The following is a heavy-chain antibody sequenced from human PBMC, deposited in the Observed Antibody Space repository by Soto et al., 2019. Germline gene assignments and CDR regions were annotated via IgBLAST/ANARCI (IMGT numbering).Heavy chain of an antibody. D-gene: IGHD2-21*02. Sequence: SVKVSCKASGGTFSSYAISWVRQAPGQGLEWMGGIIPIFGTANYAQEFQGRVTITADESTSTAYMELSSLRSEDTAVYYCARKSCGGDCLDYWGQGTLVTVSS. CDR2: IIPIFGTA. V-gene: IGHV1-69*13. CDR3: ARKSCGGDCLDY. CDR1: GGTFSSYA. J-gene: IGHJ4*02.